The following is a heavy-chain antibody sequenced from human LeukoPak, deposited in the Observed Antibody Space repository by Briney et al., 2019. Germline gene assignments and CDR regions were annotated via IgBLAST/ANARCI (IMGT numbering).Heavy chain of an antibody. CDR2: IHYSGTT. V-gene: IGHV4-39*01. J-gene: IGHJ4*02. Sequence: SETLSLTCTVSGDSINTGDDYWGWIRQPPGRGLEWIGTIHYSGTTYCNPSLKSRVSISVETSKNHFSLKVTSVTAADTAVYFCARHRLATIRAPFDHWGQGALVTVSS. CDR1: GDSINTGDDY. D-gene: IGHD5-12*01. CDR3: ARHRLATIRAPFDH.